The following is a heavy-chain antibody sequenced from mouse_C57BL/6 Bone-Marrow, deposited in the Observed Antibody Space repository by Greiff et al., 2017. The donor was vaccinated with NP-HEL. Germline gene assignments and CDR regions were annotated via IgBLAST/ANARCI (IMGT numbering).Heavy chain of an antibody. CDR3: AREKGNLLTFDY. D-gene: IGHD2-1*01. CDR1: GFTFSSYA. CDR2: ISDGGSYT. V-gene: IGHV5-4*01. J-gene: IGHJ2*01. Sequence: EVQLVESGGGLVKPGGSLKLSCAASGFTFSSYAMSWVRQTPEKRLEWVATISDGGSYTYYPDNVKGRFTISRDNAKNNLYLQMSHLKSEDTAMYYCAREKGNLLTFDYWGQGTTLTVSS.